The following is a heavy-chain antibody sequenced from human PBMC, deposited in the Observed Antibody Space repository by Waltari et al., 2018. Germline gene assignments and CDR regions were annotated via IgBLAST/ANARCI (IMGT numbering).Heavy chain of an antibody. J-gene: IGHJ5*02. CDR1: GGTFSSYA. CDR2: IIPIFGTA. D-gene: IGHD6-6*01. Sequence: QVQLVQSGAEVKKPGSSVKVSCKADGGTFSSYAISWVRQAPGQGLEWMGGIIPIFGTANYAQKFQGRVTITTDESTSTAYMELSSLRSEDTAVYYCASEGSSPARFDPWGQGTLVTVSS. CDR3: ASEGSSPARFDP. V-gene: IGHV1-69*05.